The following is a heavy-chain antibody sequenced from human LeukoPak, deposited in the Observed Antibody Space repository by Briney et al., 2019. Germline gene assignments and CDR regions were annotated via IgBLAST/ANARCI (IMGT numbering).Heavy chain of an antibody. CDR1: GFTFSSYA. CDR3: AKAISSGWSPGGFDY. J-gene: IGHJ4*02. D-gene: IGHD6-19*01. Sequence: GGSLRLSCAASGFTFSSYAMSWVRQAPGKGLEWVSAISGSGGSTYYADSVKGRFTISRDNSKNTLYLQMNSLRAEDTAVYYCAKAISSGWSPGGFDYWGQGTLVTASS. V-gene: IGHV3-23*01. CDR2: ISGSGGST.